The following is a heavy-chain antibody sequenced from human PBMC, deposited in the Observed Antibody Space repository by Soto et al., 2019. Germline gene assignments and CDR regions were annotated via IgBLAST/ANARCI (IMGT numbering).Heavy chain of an antibody. J-gene: IGHJ4*02. V-gene: IGHV5-51*01. D-gene: IGHD2-15*01. CDR2: IDPADSDT. CDR3: ARRGAAFDY. CDR1: GYRFSTYC. Sequence: CKGSGYRFSTYCIGWVRQLPGKGLEWMGIIDPADSDTRYSPSFQGQVTISVDRSINTAYLQWSSLKASDTAIYYCARRGAAFDYWGQGTLVTVSS.